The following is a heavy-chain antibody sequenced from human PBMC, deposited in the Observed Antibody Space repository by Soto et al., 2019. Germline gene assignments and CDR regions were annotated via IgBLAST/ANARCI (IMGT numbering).Heavy chain of an antibody. D-gene: IGHD4-4*01. V-gene: IGHV1-2*04. J-gene: IGHJ6*02. CDR2: INPNSGGT. CDR3: ARDSTSTVTMYYSYYGMDV. CDR1: GFTFTIYG. Sequence: GASVKVSCKASGFTFTIYGITWVRQAPGQGLEWMGWINPNSGGTNYAQKFQGWVTMTRDTSISTAYMELSRLRSDDTAVYYCARDSTSTVTMYYSYYGMDVWGQGTTVTVSS.